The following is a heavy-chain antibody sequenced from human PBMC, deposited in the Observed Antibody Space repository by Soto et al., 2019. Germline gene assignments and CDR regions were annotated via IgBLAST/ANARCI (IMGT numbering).Heavy chain of an antibody. J-gene: IGHJ4*02. V-gene: IGHV4-31*03. CDR2: IYYSGRT. D-gene: IGHD1-7*01. CDR3: ARQAPSWNYPGGIYY. CDR1: GGSISSGGYY. Sequence: QVQLQESGPGLVKPSQTLSLTCTVSGGSISSGGYYWSWIRQHPGKGLEWIGYIYYSGRTYYNPSLQSRVTLTVDTSKNQFYLKLSCVTAADTAVYYCARQAPSWNYPGGIYYWGQGTLVTVSS.